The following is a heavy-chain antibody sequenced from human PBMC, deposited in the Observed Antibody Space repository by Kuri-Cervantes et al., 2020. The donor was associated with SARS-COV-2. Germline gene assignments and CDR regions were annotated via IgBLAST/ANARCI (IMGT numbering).Heavy chain of an antibody. Sequence: SETLSLTCTVSGGSISSYYWSWIRQPPGKGLEWIGYIYYSGSTNYNPPLKSRVTISVDTSKNQFSLKLSSVTAADTAVYYCARRYDFWSGYLAMDVWGQGTTVTVSS. CDR2: IYYSGST. D-gene: IGHD3-3*01. CDR1: GGSISSYY. CDR3: ARRYDFWSGYLAMDV. J-gene: IGHJ6*02. V-gene: IGHV4-59*12.